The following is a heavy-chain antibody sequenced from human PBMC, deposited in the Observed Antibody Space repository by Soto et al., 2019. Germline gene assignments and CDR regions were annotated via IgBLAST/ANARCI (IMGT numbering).Heavy chain of an antibody. CDR3: ARGIVVVVAATSNWFDP. CDR1: GGSISSGDYY. D-gene: IGHD2-15*01. Sequence: KPSETLSLTCTVSGGSISSGDYYWSWIRQPPGKGLEWIGYIYYSGSTYYNPSLKSRVTISVDTSKNQFSLKLSSVTAADTAVYYCARGIVVVVAATSNWFDPWGQGTLVTVSS. J-gene: IGHJ5*02. CDR2: IYYSGST. V-gene: IGHV4-30-4*01.